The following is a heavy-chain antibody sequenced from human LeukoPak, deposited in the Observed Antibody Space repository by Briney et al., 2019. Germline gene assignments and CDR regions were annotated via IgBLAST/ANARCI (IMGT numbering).Heavy chain of an antibody. CDR2: IDPTGRSV. Sequence: GGSLRLSCAASGFSLGSYGMNWVRQAPGQGLEWVSYIDPTGRSVYYADSVRGRFTVSRDNANHSVFLQMNSLRHDDTAVYFCARKLALWGQGTMVTVSP. CDR1: GFSLGSYG. J-gene: IGHJ1*01. CDR3: ARKLAL. V-gene: IGHV3-48*02.